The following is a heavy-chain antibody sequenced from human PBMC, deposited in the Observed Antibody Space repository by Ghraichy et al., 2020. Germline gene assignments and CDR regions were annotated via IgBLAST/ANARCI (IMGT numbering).Heavy chain of an antibody. D-gene: IGHD1-1*01. CDR1: GFTFSNYW. J-gene: IGHJ4*02. CDR2: VKPDGSFT. Sequence: GGSLRLSCAASGFTFSNYWMHWVRQAPGKGLVWVSTVKPDGSFTAYADSVQGRFTISRDNAKNTLYLQMNSLRDADTAVYFCTTATKGWGQGTLVTVSS. V-gene: IGHV3-74*01. CDR3: TTATKG.